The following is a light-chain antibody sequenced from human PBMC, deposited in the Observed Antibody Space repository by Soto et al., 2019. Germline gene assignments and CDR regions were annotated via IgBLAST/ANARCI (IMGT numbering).Light chain of an antibody. V-gene: IGKV1-5*03. CDR2: KAS. J-gene: IGKJ1*01. Sequence: DIQMTPSPSTVSASVGYRVTITCRASQNINTGLAWYQQKPGKAPKLLILKASSLESGVPSRFSGSGSGTEVTLTISSRQPDDLATYYCQQYNKDFWAFGQGTKVDIK. CDR1: QNINTG. CDR3: QQYNKDFWA.